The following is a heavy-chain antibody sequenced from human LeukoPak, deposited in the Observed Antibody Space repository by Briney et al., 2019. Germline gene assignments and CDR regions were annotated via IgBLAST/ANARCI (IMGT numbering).Heavy chain of an antibody. CDR3: ANFGYYGSGTAAGPWGYYYYGMDV. Sequence: ASVKVSFKASGYTFTGYYMHWVRQAPGQGLEWMGWINPNSGGTNYAQKFQGRVTMTRDTSISTAYMELSRLRSDDTAVYYGANFGYYGSGTAAGPWGYYYYGMDVWGQGTTVTVSS. J-gene: IGHJ6*02. V-gene: IGHV1-2*02. CDR2: INPNSGGT. CDR1: GYTFTGYY. D-gene: IGHD3-10*01.